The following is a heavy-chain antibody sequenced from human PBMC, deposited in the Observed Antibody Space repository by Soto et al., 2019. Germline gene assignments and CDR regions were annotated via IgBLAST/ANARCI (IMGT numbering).Heavy chain of an antibody. V-gene: IGHV3-23*01. J-gene: IGHJ6*02. CDR3: ASRGRYYGLDV. CDR1: SASLGDHY. D-gene: IGHD3-10*01. Sequence: PSETLSLTCAVFSASLGDHYWAWIRQSPDKGLEWVSVISDSRGGGRTYYADSVTGRFTIARDNSKNTLYLQMSSLRAEDTAVYYCASRGRYYGLDVWGQGTTVTVSS. CDR2: ISDSRGGGRT.